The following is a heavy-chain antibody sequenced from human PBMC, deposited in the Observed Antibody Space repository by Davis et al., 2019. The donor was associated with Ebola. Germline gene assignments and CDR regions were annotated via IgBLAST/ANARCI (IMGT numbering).Heavy chain of an antibody. D-gene: IGHD3-10*01. Sequence: GESLKISCKGSGYSFTSYWIGWVRQMPGKGLEWMGIIYPGDSDTRYSPSFQGQVTISADKSISTAYLQWSSLKASDTAMYYCARLTQLLWFGDPYGFDYWGQGTLVTVSS. CDR2: IYPGDSDT. J-gene: IGHJ4*02. V-gene: IGHV5-51*01. CDR3: ARLTQLLWFGDPYGFDY. CDR1: GYSFTSYW.